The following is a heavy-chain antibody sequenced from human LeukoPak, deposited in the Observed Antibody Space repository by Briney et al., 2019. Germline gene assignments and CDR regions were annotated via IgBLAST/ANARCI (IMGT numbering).Heavy chain of an antibody. CDR1: GGSFSGYY. J-gene: IGHJ5*02. Sequence: SETLSLTCAVYGGSFSGYYWSWRRQPPGKGLEWIGEINHSGSTNYNPSLKSRVTISVATSKNQFSLKLSSVTAADTAVYYCARGGQSCSSTSCYGAWFDPWGQGTLVTVSS. V-gene: IGHV4-34*01. D-gene: IGHD2-2*01. CDR2: INHSGST. CDR3: ARGGQSCSSTSCYGAWFDP.